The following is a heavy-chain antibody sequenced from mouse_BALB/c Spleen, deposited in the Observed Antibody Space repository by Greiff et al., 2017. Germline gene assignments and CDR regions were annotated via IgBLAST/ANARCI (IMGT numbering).Heavy chain of an antibody. V-gene: IGHV3-6*02. CDR2: ISYDGSN. D-gene: IGHD1-2*01. J-gene: IGHJ2*01. CDR3: ARSPYYGYGY. Sequence: EVKLMESGPGLVKPSQSLSLTCSVTGYSITSGYYWNWIRQFPGNKLEWMGYISYDGSNNYNPSLKNRISITRDTSKNQFFLKLNSVTTEDTATYYCARSPYYGYGYWGQGTTLTVSS. CDR1: GYSITSGYY.